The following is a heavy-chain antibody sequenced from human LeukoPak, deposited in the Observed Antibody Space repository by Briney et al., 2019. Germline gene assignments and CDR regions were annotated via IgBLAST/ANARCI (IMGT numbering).Heavy chain of an antibody. Sequence: GGSLRLSCAASGFTFSSYAMHWVRQAPGKGLEWVAVISYDGSNKYYADSVKGRFTISRDNSKNTLYLQMNSLRAEDTAVYYCARKARVKTTRHYDNSGYLGYFDYWGQGTLVTVSS. V-gene: IGHV3-30-3*01. CDR3: ARKARVKTTRHYDNSGYLGYFDY. CDR2: ISYDGSNK. J-gene: IGHJ4*02. D-gene: IGHD3-22*01. CDR1: GFTFSSYA.